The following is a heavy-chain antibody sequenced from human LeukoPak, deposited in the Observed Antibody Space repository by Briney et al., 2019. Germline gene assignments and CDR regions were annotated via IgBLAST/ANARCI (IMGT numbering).Heavy chain of an antibody. D-gene: IGHD3-10*01. V-gene: IGHV3-33*01. CDR3: ARDPFTMVRGVMLDY. CDR2: IWYDGSNK. J-gene: IGHJ4*02. Sequence: GRSLRLSCAASGFTFSSYGMHWVRQAPGKGLEWVAVIWYDGSNKYYAGSVKGRFTISRDNSKNTLYLQMNSLRAEDTAVYYCARDPFTMVRGVMLDYWGQGTLVTVSS. CDR1: GFTFSSYG.